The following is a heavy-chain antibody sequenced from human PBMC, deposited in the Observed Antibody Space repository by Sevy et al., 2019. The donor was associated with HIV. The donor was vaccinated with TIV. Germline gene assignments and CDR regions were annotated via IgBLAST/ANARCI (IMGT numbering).Heavy chain of an antibody. CDR3: ARGGEDYYDSSGYYWDY. D-gene: IGHD3-22*01. V-gene: IGHV6-1*01. CDR1: GDSVSSNSAA. CDR2: TYYRSKWYN. J-gene: IGHJ4*02. Sequence: KQSQTLSLTCAISGDSVSSNSAAWNWIRQSPSRGLEWLGRTYYRSKWYNDYAVSVKSRITINPDTSKNQFSLQLNSVTPEDTAVYYCARGGEDYYDSSGYYWDYWGQGTLVTVSS.